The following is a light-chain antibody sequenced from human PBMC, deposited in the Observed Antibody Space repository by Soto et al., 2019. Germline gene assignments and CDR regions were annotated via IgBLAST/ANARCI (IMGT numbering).Light chain of an antibody. CDR1: QGISNY. J-gene: IGKJ1*01. CDR3: QKYNSAPPWT. CDR2: AAS. Sequence: DIQMTQSTSSLSASVGDRVTITCRASQGISNYLAWSQQKPGKVPKLLSYAASTLQSGVQSRFSGSGSGTDFTLTISSLQPEDGATYYCQKYNSAPPWTFGQGTKVEIK. V-gene: IGKV1-27*01.